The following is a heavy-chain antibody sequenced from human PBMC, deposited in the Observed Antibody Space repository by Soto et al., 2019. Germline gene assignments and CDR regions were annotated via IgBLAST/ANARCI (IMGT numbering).Heavy chain of an antibody. V-gene: IGHV1-69*12. D-gene: IGHD6-13*01. CDR2: IIPIFGTA. CDR1: GGTFSSYA. CDR3: ARVIIAAAGRPSGLPDY. J-gene: IGHJ4*02. Sequence: QVQLVQSGAEVKKPGSSVKVSCKASGGTFSSYAISWVRQAPGQGLEWMGGIIPIFGTANYAQKFQDRVTITADESPSTXYMELSSMRSEDTAVYYCARVIIAAAGRPSGLPDYWGQGTLVTVSS.